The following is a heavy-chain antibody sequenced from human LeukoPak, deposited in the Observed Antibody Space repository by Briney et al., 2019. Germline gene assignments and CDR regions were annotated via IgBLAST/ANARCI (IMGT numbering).Heavy chain of an antibody. V-gene: IGHV4-61*02. CDR3: ARDALEGAAVAGYYYYYMDV. CDR1: GGSISSGSYY. Sequence: PSQTLSLTCTVSGGSISSGSYYWSWIRQPAGKGLEWIGRIYTSGSTNYNPSLKSRVTISVDTSKNQFSLKLSSVTAADTAVYYCARDALEGAAVAGYYYYYMDVWGKGTTVTVSS. D-gene: IGHD6-19*01. J-gene: IGHJ6*03. CDR2: IYTSGST.